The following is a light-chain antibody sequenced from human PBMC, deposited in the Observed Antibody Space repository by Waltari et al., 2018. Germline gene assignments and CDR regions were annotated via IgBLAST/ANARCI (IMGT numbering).Light chain of an antibody. J-gene: IGKJ1*01. CDR2: QAS. CDR1: ENICRW. V-gene: IGKV1-5*03. Sequence: DIHMTQSPSTLSASIGDRVTITCRASENICRWLAWYQQKVGEAPKLLIYQASSLHSGVPSRFSGGGSGTEFTLTISSLQPDDFATYHCQQYNSFPWTFGQGTKVEIK. CDR3: QQYNSFPWT.